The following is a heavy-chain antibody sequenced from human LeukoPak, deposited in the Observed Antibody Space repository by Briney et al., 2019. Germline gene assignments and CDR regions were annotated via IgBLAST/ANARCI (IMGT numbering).Heavy chain of an antibody. V-gene: IGHV1-2*06. CDR3: ARDSSGWTKPSH. J-gene: IGHJ4*02. CDR1: GYTFTGYY. D-gene: IGHD6-19*01. Sequence: ASVKVSCKASGYTFTGYYMHWVRQAPGQGLEWMGRINPNSGGTNYAQKFQGRVTMTRDTSISTAYMELSRLRSDDTAVYYCARDSSGWTKPSHWGQGTLVTVSS. CDR2: INPNSGGT.